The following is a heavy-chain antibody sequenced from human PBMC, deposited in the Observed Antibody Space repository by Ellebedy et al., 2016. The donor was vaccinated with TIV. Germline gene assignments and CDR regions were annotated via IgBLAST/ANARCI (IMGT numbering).Heavy chain of an antibody. D-gene: IGHD7-27*01. J-gene: IGHJ3*02. CDR3: ARDMAWGNERMNDAFDI. CDR2: ISGSSLTK. CDR1: GFTFSPYS. V-gene: IGHV3-48*04. Sequence: GGSLRLSCAASGFTFSPYSMNWVRQAPGKGLEWASYISGSSLTKFYADSVKGRFTISRDNAESSLYLQMNSLTVEDTAVYYCARDMAWGNERMNDAFDIWGQGTMVTVSS.